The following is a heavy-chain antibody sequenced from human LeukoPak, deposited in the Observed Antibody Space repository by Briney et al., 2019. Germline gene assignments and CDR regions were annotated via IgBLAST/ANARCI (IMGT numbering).Heavy chain of an antibody. CDR1: GGSISSGSYY. D-gene: IGHD2-2*01. Sequence: SQTLSLTCTVSGGSISSGSYYWSWIRQPAGKGLEWIGRIYTSGSTNYNPSLKSRVTISVDTSKNQFSLKLSSVTAADTAVYYCAATDDKDIVVVPASLGYWGQGTLVTVSS. CDR3: AATDDKDIVVVPASLGY. J-gene: IGHJ4*02. V-gene: IGHV4-61*02. CDR2: IYTSGST.